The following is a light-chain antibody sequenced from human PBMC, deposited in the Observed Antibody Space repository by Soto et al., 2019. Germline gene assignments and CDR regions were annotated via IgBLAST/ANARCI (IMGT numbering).Light chain of an antibody. V-gene: IGKV3-15*01. CDR2: DAS. Sequence: EIVMTQPPATLSVSPGDRATLSCRASQSVSSDLAWYQQKPGQAPRLLIYDASNLESGVPSRFSGSGSGTDFTLTISSLQPDDFATYYCQQYNSYPLTFGGGTKVEIK. J-gene: IGKJ4*01. CDR3: QQYNSYPLT. CDR1: QSVSSD.